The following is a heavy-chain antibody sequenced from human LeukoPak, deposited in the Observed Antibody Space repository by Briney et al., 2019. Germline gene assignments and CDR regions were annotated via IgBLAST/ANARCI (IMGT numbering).Heavy chain of an antibody. Sequence: GGSLTLSCAASGFTFSTYSMNWVRQAPGKGLQWVSYISSSSSPIYYADSVRGRFTISRDNAKNSLYLQMNSLRAEDTAVYYCAKSGYDFWSNYYYYMDVWGKGTTVTVSS. D-gene: IGHD3-3*01. CDR2: ISSSSSPI. J-gene: IGHJ6*03. CDR1: GFTFSTYS. V-gene: IGHV3-48*04. CDR3: AKSGYDFWSNYYYYMDV.